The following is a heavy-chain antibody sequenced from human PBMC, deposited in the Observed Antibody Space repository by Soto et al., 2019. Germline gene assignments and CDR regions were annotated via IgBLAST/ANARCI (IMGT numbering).Heavy chain of an antibody. J-gene: IGHJ1*01. D-gene: IGHD3-22*01. CDR1: GVSISSGGYY. CDR3: ARYNYYYDSSGYPSGGYFQH. V-gene: IGHV4-39*01. Sequence: SETLSLTCTVSGVSISSGGYYWGWIRQHPGKGLEWIGNIYYSGSTYYNPSLKSRVTISVDTSKNQFSLKLSSVTAADTAVYYCARYNYYYDSSGYPSGGYFQHWGQGTLVTVSS. CDR2: IYYSGST.